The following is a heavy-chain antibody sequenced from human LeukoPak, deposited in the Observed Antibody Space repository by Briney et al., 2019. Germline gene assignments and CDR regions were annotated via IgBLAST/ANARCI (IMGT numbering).Heavy chain of an antibody. CDR3: AKVLLTYHFGNDAFDI. CDR2: ISSRSSHI. CDR1: GFTFSSYS. J-gene: IGHJ3*02. D-gene: IGHD1-26*01. Sequence: PGGSLRLSCAASGFTFSSYSMNWVRQAAGKGLEWVSSISSRSSHIYYADSVKGRFTISRDNAKNSLYLQMNSLRAEDTALYYCAKVLLTYHFGNDAFDIWGQGTMVTVSS. V-gene: IGHV3-21*04.